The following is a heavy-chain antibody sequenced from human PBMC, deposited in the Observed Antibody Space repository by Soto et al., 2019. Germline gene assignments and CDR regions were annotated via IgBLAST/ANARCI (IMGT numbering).Heavy chain of an antibody. D-gene: IGHD5-12*01. V-gene: IGHV1-3*01. CDR2: INAGNGNT. Sequence: ASVKVSCKASGYTFTSYAMHWVRQAPGQRLEWMGWINAGNGNTKYPQKFQGRVTITRDTSASTAYMELSSLRSEDTAVYYCARDRTPNSRGYSGYGGYWGQGTLVTVSS. J-gene: IGHJ4*02. CDR1: GYTFTSYA. CDR3: ARDRTPNSRGYSGYGGY.